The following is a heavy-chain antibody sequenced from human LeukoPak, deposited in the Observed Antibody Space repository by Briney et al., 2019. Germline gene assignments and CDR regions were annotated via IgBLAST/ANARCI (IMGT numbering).Heavy chain of an antibody. D-gene: IGHD6-13*01. V-gene: IGHV3-23*01. CDR2: ISGSGGST. Sequence: GGSLRLSCAASGFTFSSYAMSWARQAPGKGLEWVSAISGSGGSTYYADSVKGRFTISRDNSKNTLYLQMNSLRAEDTAVYYCAKDTDIAAAGPEYFQHWGQGTLVTVSS. CDR3: AKDTDIAAAGPEYFQH. CDR1: GFTFSSYA. J-gene: IGHJ1*01.